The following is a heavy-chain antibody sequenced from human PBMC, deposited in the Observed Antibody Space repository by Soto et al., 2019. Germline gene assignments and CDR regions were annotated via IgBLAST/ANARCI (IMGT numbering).Heavy chain of an antibody. D-gene: IGHD2-2*01. Sequence: GGSLRLSWAASGFIFSNAWINWVRQVPGKGLKWVGRIKSKINGGTADYAAPVQGRFAVSRDDSKNMVFLQMNSLKTEDTVISCFSTDSCSPNTIVRFDYLCQGTLVTVSS. CDR2: IKSKINGGTA. CDR1: GFIFSNAW. J-gene: IGHJ4*01. CDR3: STDSCSPNTIVRFDY. V-gene: IGHV3-15*07.